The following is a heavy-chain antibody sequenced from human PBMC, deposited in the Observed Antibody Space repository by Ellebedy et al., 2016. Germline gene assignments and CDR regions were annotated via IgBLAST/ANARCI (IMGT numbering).Heavy chain of an antibody. Sequence: GESLKISCAASGFTFDDYAIHWVRQAPGKGLEWVSLISWDGGSTYYADSVKGRFTIARDNSKNSLYLQMNSLRAEDTALYYCAKDTNDFYYGMDVWGQGTTVTVSS. V-gene: IGHV3-43D*03. CDR3: AKDTNDFYYGMDV. CDR1: GFTFDDYA. J-gene: IGHJ6*02. CDR2: ISWDGGST.